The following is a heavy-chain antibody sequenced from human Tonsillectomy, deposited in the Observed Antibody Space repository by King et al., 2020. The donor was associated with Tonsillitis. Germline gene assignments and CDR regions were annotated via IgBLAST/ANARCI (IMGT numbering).Heavy chain of an antibody. CDR2: ISSNGGKT. CDR1: GFIFSSYA. D-gene: IGHD1-26*01. CDR3: VKESGNYFSVGENYFDY. J-gene: IGHJ4*02. V-gene: IGHV3-64D*06. Sequence: VQLVESGGGLVQPGGSLRLSCSVSGFIFSSYAMHWVRQAPGKGLEYVSGISSNGGKTYYAESVKGTLTISRDNSKNTLYLQVSSLRAEDTAVYYCVKESGNYFSVGENYFDYWGQGTLVTVSS.